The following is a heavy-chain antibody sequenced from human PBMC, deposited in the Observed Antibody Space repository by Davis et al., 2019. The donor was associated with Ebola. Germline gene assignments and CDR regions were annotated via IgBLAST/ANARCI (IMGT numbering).Heavy chain of an antibody. V-gene: IGHV1-18*04. CDR2: ISADNDNT. CDR1: GYTLTNYG. CDR3: ARVFTSSIWYRGLNYKYYGMDV. D-gene: IGHD6-13*01. J-gene: IGHJ6*02. Sequence: ASVKVSCKASGYTLTNYGISWVRQAPGQGLEWMGWISADNDNTNYAQKLQGRVTMTTDTSTSTAYMELRSLRSDDTAVYYCARVFTSSIWYRGLNYKYYGMDVWGQGTTVTVSS.